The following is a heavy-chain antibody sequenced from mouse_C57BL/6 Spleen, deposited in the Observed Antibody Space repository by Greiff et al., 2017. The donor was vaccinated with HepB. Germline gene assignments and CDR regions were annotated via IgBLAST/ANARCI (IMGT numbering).Heavy chain of an antibody. CDR1: GYTFTTYP. V-gene: IGHV1-47*01. J-gene: IGHJ2*01. Sequence: QVQLQQSGAELVKPGDSVKMTCKATGYTFTTYPIEWMKQKHGKSLEWIGNFHPYNDDNKYNEKFKGKATLTVDKSSSTVYLELSRLTSDDSAVYYCSRRAYGSSFDYWGQGTTLTVSS. CDR3: SRRAYGSSFDY. CDR2: FHPYNDDN. D-gene: IGHD2-10*02.